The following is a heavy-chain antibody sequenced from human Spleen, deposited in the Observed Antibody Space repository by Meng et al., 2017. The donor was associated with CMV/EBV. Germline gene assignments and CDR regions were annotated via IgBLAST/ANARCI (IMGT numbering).Heavy chain of an antibody. CDR1: GGSISSSSYY. CDR2: IYYSGST. Sequence: GSLRLSCTVSGGSISSSSYYWGWIRQPPGKGLEWIGSIYYSGSTYYNPSLKSRVTISVDTSKNQFSLKLSSVTAADTAVYYCARRGDGYKNPLPFDYWGQGTLVTVS. V-gene: IGHV4-39*01. J-gene: IGHJ4*02. CDR3: ARRGDGYKNPLPFDY. D-gene: IGHD5-24*01.